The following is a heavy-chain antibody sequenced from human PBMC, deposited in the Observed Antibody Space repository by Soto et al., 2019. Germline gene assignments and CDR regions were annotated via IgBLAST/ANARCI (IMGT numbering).Heavy chain of an antibody. CDR3: ARIKWGLGYYKGMDV. CDR1: GYSVSDYF. Sequence: ASVKVSCKASGYSVSDYFIQWVRQAPGQGLEWVAWINPKSAATNYAKKFQGRVSLTWDTSFSTAYMELTRLRPDDTAVYYCARIKWGLGYYKGMDVWGQGTTVTVSS. D-gene: IGHD1-26*01. V-gene: IGHV1-2*02. J-gene: IGHJ6*02. CDR2: INPKSAAT.